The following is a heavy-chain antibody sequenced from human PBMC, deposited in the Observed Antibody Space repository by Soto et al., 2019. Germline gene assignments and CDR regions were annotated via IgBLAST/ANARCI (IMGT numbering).Heavy chain of an antibody. CDR2: INNDGSST. D-gene: IGHD1-1*01. J-gene: IGHJ4*02. CDR1: GFTFSSYW. CDR3: ARPGVILTANRELDY. Sequence: GGSLRLSCAASGFTFSSYWMHWVRQAPGKGLVWVSRINNDGSSTSYADSVRGRFTISRDNAKNMLYLQMNSLRDEDTAVYYCARPGVILTANRELDYWGQGTLVTVSS. V-gene: IGHV3-74*01.